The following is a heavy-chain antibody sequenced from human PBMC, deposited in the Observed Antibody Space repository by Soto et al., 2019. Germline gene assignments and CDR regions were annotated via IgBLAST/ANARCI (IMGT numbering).Heavy chain of an antibody. CDR3: AKVHTVTTLGYFHD. CDR2: ISGSGGST. D-gene: IGHD4-17*01. CDR1: GFTFSRYA. V-gene: IGHV3-23*01. Sequence: GGSLRLSCAASGFTFSRYAMSWVRQAPGKGLEWVSAISGSGGSTYYADSVKGRFTISRDNSRNMLFLQMNSLAAEDTAVYYCAKVHTVTTLGYFHDWGQGTLVTVSS. J-gene: IGHJ1*01.